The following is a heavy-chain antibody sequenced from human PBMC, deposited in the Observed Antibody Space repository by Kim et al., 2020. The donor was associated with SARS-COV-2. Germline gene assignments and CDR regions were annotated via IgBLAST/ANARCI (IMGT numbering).Heavy chain of an antibody. CDR1: GFTFSSYS. V-gene: IGHV3-21*01. D-gene: IGHD3-10*01. J-gene: IGHJ4*02. CDR3: LKDTLLRGAYFDY. CDR2: ISDSGSHI. Sequence: GGSLRLSCTTSGFTFSSYSMNWVRQAPGKGLEWVSPISDSGSHIYYADSVQGRFTFSRDNAKNSLYLQMNSLRVEDTALYYCLKDTLLRGAYFDYWGQGTLVTVSS.